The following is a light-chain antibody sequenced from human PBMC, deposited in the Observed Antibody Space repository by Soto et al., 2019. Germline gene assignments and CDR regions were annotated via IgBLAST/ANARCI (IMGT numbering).Light chain of an antibody. Sequence: DIVMTQSPDSLAVSLGESATINCTSSQSVLYISKNKNYLAWYQQKPGQPPRLLIYWASTRESGVPDRFSGSGSGTDFALTISTLQAEDVAVYYCQQYYSTPFTFGPGTKVEIK. J-gene: IGKJ3*01. CDR3: QQYYSTPFT. V-gene: IGKV4-1*01. CDR1: QSVLYISKNKNY. CDR2: WAS.